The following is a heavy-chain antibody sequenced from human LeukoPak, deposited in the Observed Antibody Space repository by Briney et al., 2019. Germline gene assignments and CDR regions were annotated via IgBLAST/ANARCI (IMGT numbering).Heavy chain of an antibody. V-gene: IGHV4-59*01. CDR1: GDSISSYH. CDR2: ISYSGST. CDR3: ARVGRGDHTWGSYYFDH. D-gene: IGHD3-16*01. Sequence: PSETLSLTCTVSGDSISSYHWSWIRQPPGKGLEWIGYISYSGSTNYNPSLKSRVTISVDTSKNQFSLKLSSVTAADTAVYYCARVGRGDHTWGSYYFDHWSQGTLVTVSS. J-gene: IGHJ4*02.